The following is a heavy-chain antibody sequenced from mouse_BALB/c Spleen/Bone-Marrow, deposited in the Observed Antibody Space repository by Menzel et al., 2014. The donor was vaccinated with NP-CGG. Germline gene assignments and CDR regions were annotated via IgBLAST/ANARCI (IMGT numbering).Heavy chain of an antibody. V-gene: IGHV1S56*01. CDR1: NYTFTTYY. Sequence: QVQLKDSGPELVKPGASVRISCKASNYTFTTYYIYWVKQRPGQGLEWIGWIYPGNVNTKYNEKFKAKATLTADKPSSTAYMQLSSLTSEDSAVYFCARSRYGSYYGYWGQGTPLTVSS. CDR3: ARSRYGSYYGY. J-gene: IGHJ2*01. CDR2: IYPGNVNT. D-gene: IGHD1-1*01.